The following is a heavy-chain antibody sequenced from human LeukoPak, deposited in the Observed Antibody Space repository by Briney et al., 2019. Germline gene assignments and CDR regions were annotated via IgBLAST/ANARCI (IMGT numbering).Heavy chain of an antibody. CDR3: ARVPATAPAEVWFDP. D-gene: IGHD2-2*01. J-gene: IGHJ5*02. CDR2: INHSGST. Sequence: SETLSLTCAVYDGSFSGYYWSWIRQPPGKGLEWIGEINHSGSTNYNPSLKSRVTISVDTSKNQFSLKLSSVTAADTAVYYCARVPATAPAEVWFDPWAREPWSPSPQ. CDR1: DGSFSGYY. V-gene: IGHV4-34*01.